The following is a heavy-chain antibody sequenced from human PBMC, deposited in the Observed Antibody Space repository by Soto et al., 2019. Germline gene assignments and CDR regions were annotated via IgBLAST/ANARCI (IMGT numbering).Heavy chain of an antibody. V-gene: IGHV1-2*02. CDR3: ARARRGSYHVAD. D-gene: IGHD1-26*01. J-gene: IGHJ4*02. CDR1: GYTFTGYY. CDR2: INPNSGGT. Sequence: ASVKVSCKASGYTFTGYYMHWVRQAPGQGLEWMGWINPNSGGTNYAQKVQGRVTMTRDTSTSTVYMELSSLRSEDTSVYYCARARRGSYHVADCDQGTLVTVAT.